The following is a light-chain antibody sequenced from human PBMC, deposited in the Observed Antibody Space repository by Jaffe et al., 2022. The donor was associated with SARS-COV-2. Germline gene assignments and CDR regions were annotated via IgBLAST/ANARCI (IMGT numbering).Light chain of an antibody. V-gene: IGLV1-47*01. CDR2: RNN. CDR1: SSNIGTYH. CDR3: AAWDDSLSGQVV. Sequence: QSVMTQPPSASGTPGQRVTISCSGSSSNIGTYHVYWYQQFPGTAPKLLIYRNNQRPSGVPDRFSGSKSGTSASLAISGLRSEDEADYYCAAWDDSLSGQVVFGGGTKLTVL. J-gene: IGLJ2*01.